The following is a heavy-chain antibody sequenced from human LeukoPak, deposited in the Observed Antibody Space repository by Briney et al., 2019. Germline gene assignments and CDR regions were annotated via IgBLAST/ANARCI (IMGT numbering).Heavy chain of an antibody. Sequence: GGSLRLSCAASGFAFSRYWMEWVRQAPGKGLVWVSGLNSDGNMRRYADSVKGRFTISRYNEKNTLYLQMNSLRADDTAVYYCARVGATDGPHAFDLWGQGTTVTVSS. CDR2: LNSDGNMR. D-gene: IGHD5-24*01. CDR1: GFAFSRYW. J-gene: IGHJ3*01. V-gene: IGHV3-74*01. CDR3: ARVGATDGPHAFDL.